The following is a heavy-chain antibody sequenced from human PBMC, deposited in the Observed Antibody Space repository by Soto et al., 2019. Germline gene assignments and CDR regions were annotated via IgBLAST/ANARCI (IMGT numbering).Heavy chain of an antibody. D-gene: IGHD6-6*01. V-gene: IGHV4-39*07. CDR3: ARVLAARASRDFDY. Sequence: SETLSLTCTVSGGSISSSSYYWGWIRQPPGKGLEWIGSIYYSGSTYYNPSLKSRVTISVATSKNQFSLKLSSVTAADAAVYYCARVLAARASRDFDYWGQGTLVTVSS. CDR2: IYYSGST. CDR1: GGSISSSSYY. J-gene: IGHJ4*02.